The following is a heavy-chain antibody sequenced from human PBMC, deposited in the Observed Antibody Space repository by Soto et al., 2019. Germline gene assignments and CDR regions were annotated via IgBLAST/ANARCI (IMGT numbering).Heavy chain of an antibody. V-gene: IGHV3-21*02. CDR1: GFTFSSYS. D-gene: IGHD6-6*01. Sequence: EVQLVESGGGLVKPGGSLRLSCAASGFTFSSYSMNWVRQAPGKGLEWVSSISSSSFSINYVDSVKGRFSISRDNAQNSLQLQMNNLRAEDQAVYYCARNESSNVYGMEVWGQGTTVTVSS. J-gene: IGHJ6*02. CDR3: ARNESSNVYGMEV. CDR2: ISSSSFSI.